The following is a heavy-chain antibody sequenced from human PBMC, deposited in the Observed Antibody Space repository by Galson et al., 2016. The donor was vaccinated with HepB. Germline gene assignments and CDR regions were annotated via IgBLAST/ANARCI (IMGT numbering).Heavy chain of an antibody. J-gene: IGHJ4*02. CDR3: VRWDRALR. D-gene: IGHD1-26*01. CDR1: GFTFTSYA. Sequence: SLSLSCAASGFTFTSYAMHWIRQAPGKEPEYVSTTSSNGGSTYYADSVKGRFTISRDNSKHTLYLQMSSLRAEYTAVYFCVRWDRALRWGQGTLVTVSS. V-gene: IGHV3-64D*06. CDR2: TSSNGGST.